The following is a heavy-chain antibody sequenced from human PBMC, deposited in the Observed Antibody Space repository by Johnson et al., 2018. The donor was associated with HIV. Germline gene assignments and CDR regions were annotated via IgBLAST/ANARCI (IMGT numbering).Heavy chain of an antibody. CDR3: ARGRPSGSHDAFDI. D-gene: IGHD3-22*01. CDR1: GVTFSDYY. CDR2: ISSGDSTK. V-gene: IGHV3-11*04. J-gene: IGHJ3*02. Sequence: QVQLVESGGGLVKPGGSLRLSCAASGVTFSDYYMSWIRQAPGKGLEWISYISSGDSTKYYADSVKGRFTISRDNAKNSLYLQMNSLRAEDTAVYYCARGRPSGSHDAFDIWGQGTMVTVSS.